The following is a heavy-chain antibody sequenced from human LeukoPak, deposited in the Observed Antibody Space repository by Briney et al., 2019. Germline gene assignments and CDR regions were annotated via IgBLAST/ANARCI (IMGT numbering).Heavy chain of an antibody. CDR2: IVVGSGNT. CDR3: AAGVTTFDY. Sequence: SVTVTFMATGFTYTRSAVHWVRPARGQRLEWIGWIVVGSGNTNYAQKFQERVTITRDMSTSTAYMELSSLRSEDTAVYYCAAGVTTFDYWGQGTPLSVSS. J-gene: IGHJ4*02. CDR1: GFTYTRSA. V-gene: IGHV1-58*01. D-gene: IGHD3-22*01.